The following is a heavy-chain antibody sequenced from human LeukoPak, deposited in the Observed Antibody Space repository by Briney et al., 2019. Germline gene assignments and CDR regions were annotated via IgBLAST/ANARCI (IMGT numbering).Heavy chain of an antibody. J-gene: IGHJ4*02. CDR3: TKDLEGTGTTWTH. Sequence: GGSLRLSCAASGFTFSSYGMHWVRQAPGKGLEWVAVISYDGSNKYYADSVKGRFTISRDNSKNTLYLQMNSLRAEDTAVYYCTKDLEGTGTTWTHWGQGTLVTVSS. CDR2: ISYDGSNK. D-gene: IGHD1-7*01. CDR1: GFTFSSYG. V-gene: IGHV3-30*18.